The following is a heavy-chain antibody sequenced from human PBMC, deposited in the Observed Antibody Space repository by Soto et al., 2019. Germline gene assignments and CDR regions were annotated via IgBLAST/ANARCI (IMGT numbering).Heavy chain of an antibody. D-gene: IGHD3-10*01. CDR1: GYTLTELS. J-gene: IGHJ4*02. Sequence: QVQLVQSGAEVKKPGASVKVSCKVSGYTLTELSMHWVRQAPGKGLEWMGGFDPEDGETIYAQKFQGRVTVTEDTSIDTAYMELSSLRSEDTAVYYCATDRWNYYASGSYRFDYWGQGTLVTVSS. V-gene: IGHV1-24*01. CDR3: ATDRWNYYASGSYRFDY. CDR2: FDPEDGET.